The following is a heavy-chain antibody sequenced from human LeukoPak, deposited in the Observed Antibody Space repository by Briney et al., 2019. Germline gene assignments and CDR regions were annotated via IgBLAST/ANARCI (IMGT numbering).Heavy chain of an antibody. D-gene: IGHD3-22*01. Sequence: GASVKVSCKASGYTFTSYGISWVRQAPGQGLEWMGWISAYNGNTNYAQKLQGRVTMTTDTSTSTAYMELRSLRSDDTAVYYCARGGVGIYYDSSGFESFDYWGQGTLVTVSS. J-gene: IGHJ4*02. CDR3: ARGGVGIYYDSSGFESFDY. CDR2: ISAYNGNT. CDR1: GYTFTSYG. V-gene: IGHV1-18*01.